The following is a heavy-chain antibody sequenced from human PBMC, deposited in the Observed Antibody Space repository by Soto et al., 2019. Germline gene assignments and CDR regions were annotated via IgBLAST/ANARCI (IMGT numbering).Heavy chain of an antibody. J-gene: IGHJ6*02. D-gene: IGHD1-26*01. V-gene: IGHV4-34*01. CDR3: AKGDESGSYPTDYYYGMDV. CDR1: GGSFSGYY. Sequence: SETLSLTCAVYGGSFSGYYWSWIRQPPGKGLEWIGEINHSGSTNYNPSLKSRVTISVDNSKNTLYLQMNSLRAEDTAVYYCAKGDESGSYPTDYYYGMDVWGQGTTVTVSS. CDR2: INHSGST.